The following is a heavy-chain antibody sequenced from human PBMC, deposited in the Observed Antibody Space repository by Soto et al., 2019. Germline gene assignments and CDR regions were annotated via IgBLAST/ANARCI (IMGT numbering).Heavy chain of an antibody. CDR1: GGSISSSSYY. J-gene: IGHJ5*02. Sequence: SETLSLTCTVSGGSISSSSYYWGWIRQPPGKGLEWIGSIYYSGSTYYNPSLKSRVTISVDTSKNQFSLKLSSVTAADTAVYYCARQGVVVPAAMLWFDPWGQGTLVTVSS. CDR3: ARQGVVVPAAMLWFDP. V-gene: IGHV4-39*01. CDR2: IYYSGST. D-gene: IGHD2-2*01.